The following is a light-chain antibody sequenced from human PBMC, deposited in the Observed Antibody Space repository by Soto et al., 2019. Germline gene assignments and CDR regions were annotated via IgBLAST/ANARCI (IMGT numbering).Light chain of an antibody. V-gene: IGKV1-39*01. CDR3: QQSYTAPSIT. CDR1: QSISSS. CDR2: GVS. J-gene: IGKJ5*01. Sequence: DIQMTQSPSSLSASVGDKVTITCRASQSISSSLNWYQQKSGKAPNLLIYGVSRLQGGVPSRFSGSGSGTDFTVSISSLQPEDFATYYCQQSYTAPSITFGKGTRLEI.